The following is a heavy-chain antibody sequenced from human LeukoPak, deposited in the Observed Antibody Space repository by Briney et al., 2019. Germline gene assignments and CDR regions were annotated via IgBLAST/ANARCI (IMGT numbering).Heavy chain of an antibody. D-gene: IGHD1-1*01. V-gene: IGHV4-39*01. J-gene: IGHJ4*02. CDR1: GGSISSSSYY. CDR2: IYYSGST. Sequence: SETLSPTCTVSGGSISSSSYYWGWIRQPPGKGLEWIGSIYYSGSTYYNPSLKSRVTISVDTSKNQFSLKLSSVTAADTVVYYCARQRTSSGTTTLDYWGQGTLVTVSS. CDR3: ARQRTSSGTTTLDY.